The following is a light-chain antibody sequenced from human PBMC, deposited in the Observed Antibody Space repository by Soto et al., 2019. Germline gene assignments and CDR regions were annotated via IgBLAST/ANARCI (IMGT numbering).Light chain of an antibody. Sequence: EIVLTQSPGTLSLSPGERATISCRASQSISSSYLAWYQQKPGQAPRLLIYGASRRATGIPDRFSGRESGTDFTLTITTLEPEDSAVYFCQQYASSPYTFGQGTKVEIK. CDR2: GAS. V-gene: IGKV3-20*01. CDR1: QSISSSY. CDR3: QQYASSPYT. J-gene: IGKJ2*01.